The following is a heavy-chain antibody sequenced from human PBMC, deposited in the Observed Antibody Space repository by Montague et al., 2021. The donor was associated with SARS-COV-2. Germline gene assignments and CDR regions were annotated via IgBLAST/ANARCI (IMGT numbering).Heavy chain of an antibody. J-gene: IGHJ6*02. D-gene: IGHD3-22*01. CDR2: IYFSGST. V-gene: IGHV4-59*01. Sequence: SETLSLTCTVSGGSISNYYWSWIRQPPGRGLEWNGNIYFSGSTDYSPSLKSRVTISLDTSKNLFSLKVNSVTAADTAVYYCARGGGYYNYGLDVWGPGTTVTVSS. CDR1: GGSISNYY. CDR3: ARGGGYYNYGLDV.